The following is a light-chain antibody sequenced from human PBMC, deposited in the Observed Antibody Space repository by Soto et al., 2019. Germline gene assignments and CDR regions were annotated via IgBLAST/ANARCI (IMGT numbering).Light chain of an antibody. CDR3: HQRQYWPPIT. CDR2: DAS. J-gene: IGKJ5*01. CDR1: QTVRNNY. Sequence: ELVLMESPCTLSLSPGERATLSCRASQTVRNNYLAWYQQKPGQAPRLLIYDASSRATGIPDRFSGSGSGTDFTLTISSLEPEDFAVYYCHQRQYWPPITFGQRRLLEV. V-gene: IGKV3D-20*02.